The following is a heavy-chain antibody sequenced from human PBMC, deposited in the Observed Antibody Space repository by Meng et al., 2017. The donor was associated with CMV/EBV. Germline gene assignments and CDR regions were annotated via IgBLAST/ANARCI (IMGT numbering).Heavy chain of an antibody. CDR1: GGSISSYF. Sequence: LQGPGPCLVKPSRTLSRTCTVSGGSISSYFWSWIRQPAGKGLEWIGRIYTSGSTNYNPSLKSRVTMSVDTSKNQFSLKLSSVTAADTAVYYCARGSYYRYVIDYWGQGTLVTVSS. V-gene: IGHV4-4*07. CDR2: IYTSGST. CDR3: ARGSYYRYVIDY. D-gene: IGHD2-21*01. J-gene: IGHJ4*02.